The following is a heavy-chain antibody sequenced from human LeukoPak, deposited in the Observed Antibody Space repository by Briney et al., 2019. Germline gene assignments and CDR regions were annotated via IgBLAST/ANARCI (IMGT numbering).Heavy chain of an antibody. V-gene: IGHV4-59*01. D-gene: IGHD6-19*01. CDR3: ARVRGSGSFPFDY. J-gene: IGHJ4*02. Sequence: WETLSLTCTVSGGSISSYYWSWIRQPPGKGLEWIGYIYYSGSTNYSPSLKSRVTISVDTSKNQFSLKLSSVTAADTAVYYCARVRGSGSFPFDYWGQGALVTVSS. CDR1: GGSISSYY. CDR2: IYYSGST.